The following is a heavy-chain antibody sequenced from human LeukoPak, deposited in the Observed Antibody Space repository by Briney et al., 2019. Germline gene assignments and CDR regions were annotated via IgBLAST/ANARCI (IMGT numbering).Heavy chain of an antibody. CDR3: AKSLYGGCDY. CDR1: GYTFTSYG. CDR2: IIPIFGTA. V-gene: IGHV1-69*13. J-gene: IGHJ4*02. Sequence: GASVKVSCKASGYTFTSYGISWVRQAPGQGLEWMGGIIPIFGTANYAQKFQGRVTITADESTSTAYMELSSLRSEDTAVYYCAKSLYGGCDYWGQGTVVTVSS. D-gene: IGHD3-16*02.